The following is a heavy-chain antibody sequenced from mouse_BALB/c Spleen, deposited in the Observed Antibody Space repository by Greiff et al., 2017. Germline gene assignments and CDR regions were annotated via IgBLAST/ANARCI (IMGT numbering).Heavy chain of an antibody. CDR3: AREDYRYDGLRYAMDY. CDR1: GYSITSDYA. Sequence: DVKLVESGPGLVKPSQSLSLTCTVTGYSITSDYAWNWIRQFPGNKLEWMGYISYSGSTSYNPSLKSRISITRDTSKNQFFLQLNSVTTEDTATYYCAREDYRYDGLRYAMDYWGQGTSVTVSS. V-gene: IGHV3-2*02. D-gene: IGHD2-14*01. CDR2: ISYSGST. J-gene: IGHJ4*01.